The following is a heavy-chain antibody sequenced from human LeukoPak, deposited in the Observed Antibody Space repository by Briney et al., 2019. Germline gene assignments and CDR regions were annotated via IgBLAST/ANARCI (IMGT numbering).Heavy chain of an antibody. CDR1: GYTFTNYY. CDR2: INPNGGAT. J-gene: IGHJ4*02. CDR3: ARVMVAWFGDKAFDY. Sequence: GASVKGSCKTSGYTFTNYYIHWVRQAPGQGLEGMGIINPNGGATSYTQKFQGRVTMTRDTSTSTVYMELSSLRSEDTAVYYCARVMVAWFGDKAFDYWGQGTLVTVSS. D-gene: IGHD3-10*01. V-gene: IGHV1-46*01.